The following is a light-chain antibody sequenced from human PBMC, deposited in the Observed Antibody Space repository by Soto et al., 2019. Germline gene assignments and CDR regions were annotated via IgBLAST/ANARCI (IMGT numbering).Light chain of an antibody. CDR2: GVS. J-gene: IGKJ4*01. Sequence: EIVLTQSPATLSLSPGERATLSCRSSQSVGSDYFAWYQQKPGQAPRVIIFGVSTRASATPDRFRGSGSGTYFTLTISRLEPDDFALYYCQQYGNSPLTFGGGTKVDIK. CDR3: QQYGNSPLT. CDR1: QSVGSDY. V-gene: IGKV3-20*01.